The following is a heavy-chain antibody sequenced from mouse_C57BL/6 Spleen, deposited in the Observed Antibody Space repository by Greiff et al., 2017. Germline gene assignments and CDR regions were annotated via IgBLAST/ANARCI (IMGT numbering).Heavy chain of an antibody. D-gene: IGHD4-1*01. CDR2: ISSGSSTI. CDR1: GFTFSDYG. V-gene: IGHV5-17*01. J-gene: IGHJ3*01. Sequence: EVKLVESGGGLVKPGGSLKLSCAASGFTFSDYGMHWVRQAPEKGLEWVAYISSGSSTIYYADTVKGRFTISRDNAKNTLFLQMTSLRSEDTAMYYCARPTNWEERAWFAYWGQGTLVTVSA. CDR3: ARPTNWEERAWFAY.